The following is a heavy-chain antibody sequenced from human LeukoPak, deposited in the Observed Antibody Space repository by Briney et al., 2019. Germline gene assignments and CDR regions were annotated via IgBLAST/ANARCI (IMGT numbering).Heavy chain of an antibody. CDR3: ASSTEDH. D-gene: IGHD4-17*01. V-gene: IGHV4-34*01. Sequence: PSETLSLTCAVYGGSFSGYYWSWIRQPPGKGLEWIGEINHSGSTNYNPSLKSRVTISVDTSKNQFSLKLSSVTAADTAVYYCASSTEDHWGQGTLVTVSS. J-gene: IGHJ4*02. CDR2: INHSGST. CDR1: GGSFSGYY.